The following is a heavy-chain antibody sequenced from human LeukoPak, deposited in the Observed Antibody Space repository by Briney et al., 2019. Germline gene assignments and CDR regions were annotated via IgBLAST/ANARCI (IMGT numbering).Heavy chain of an antibody. D-gene: IGHD2-2*01. V-gene: IGHV4-4*09. CDR3: ARHGKDCSSTSCKYYYFYYYMDV. Sequence: SETLSLTCTVSGGSISSHYWSWIRQAPGKGLEWIGYIYTSGSTNYNPSLKSRVTISVDTSKNQFSLKLSSVTAADTAVYYCARHGKDCSSTSCKYYYFYYYMDVWGKGTTVTVSS. CDR1: GGSISSHY. J-gene: IGHJ6*03. CDR2: IYTSGST.